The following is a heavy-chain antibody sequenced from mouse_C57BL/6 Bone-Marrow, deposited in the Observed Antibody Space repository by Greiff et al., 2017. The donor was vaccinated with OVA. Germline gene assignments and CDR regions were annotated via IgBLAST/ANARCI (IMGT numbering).Heavy chain of an antibody. CDR2: ISSGGSYT. Sequence: DVKLVESGGDLVKPGGSLKLSCAASGFTFSSYGMSWVRQTPDKRLEWVATISSGGSYTYYPDSVKGRFTISRDNAKNTVYLQLSSLKSEDTAMYYYARHWGYNAMDYWGQGNSVTVSS. J-gene: IGHJ4*01. CDR1: GFTFSSYG. V-gene: IGHV5-6*02. CDR3: ARHWGYNAMDY.